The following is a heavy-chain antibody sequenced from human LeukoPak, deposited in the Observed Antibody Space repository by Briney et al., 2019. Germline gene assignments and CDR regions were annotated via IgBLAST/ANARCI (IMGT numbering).Heavy chain of an antibody. V-gene: IGHV4-59*01. CDR2: IYYSGST. D-gene: IGHD2-21*01. Sequence: SETLSLTCTVSGGFISSYYWSWIRQPPGKGLEWMGYIYYSGSTNYNPSLKSRVTISVDTSKNQFSLRLSSVTAADTAVYYCARAPLAYCGGDCYWYFDLWGRGTLVTVSS. CDR1: GGFISSYY. J-gene: IGHJ2*01. CDR3: ARAPLAYCGGDCYWYFDL.